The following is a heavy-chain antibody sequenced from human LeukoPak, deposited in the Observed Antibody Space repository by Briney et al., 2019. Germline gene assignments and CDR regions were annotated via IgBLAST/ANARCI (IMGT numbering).Heavy chain of an antibody. J-gene: IGHJ4*02. CDR1: GGTFSSYA. CDR3: ARVVRNWNPNYFFDY. D-gene: IGHD1-1*01. V-gene: IGHV1-69*13. CDR2: IIPIFGTA. Sequence: SVKVSCKASGGTFSSYAISWVRQAPRQGLEWMGGIIPIFGTANCAQKFQGRVTITADESTSTAYMELSSLRSEDTAVYYCARVVRNWNPNYFFDYWGQGTLVTVSS.